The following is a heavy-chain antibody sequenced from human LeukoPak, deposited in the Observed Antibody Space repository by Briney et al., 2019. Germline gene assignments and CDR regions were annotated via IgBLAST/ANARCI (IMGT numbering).Heavy chain of an antibody. D-gene: IGHD3-22*01. Sequence: PSETLSLTCTVSGGPISSHYWSWIRQPPGQGLEWIGYIYYSGSTNYNPSLKSRVTISVDTSKNQFSLKLSSVTAADTAVYYCARHYYDSSGYYSYYYYYYMDVRGKGTTVTVSS. CDR3: ARHYYDSSGYYSYYYYYYMDV. V-gene: IGHV4-59*11. CDR1: GGPISSHY. J-gene: IGHJ6*03. CDR2: IYYSGST.